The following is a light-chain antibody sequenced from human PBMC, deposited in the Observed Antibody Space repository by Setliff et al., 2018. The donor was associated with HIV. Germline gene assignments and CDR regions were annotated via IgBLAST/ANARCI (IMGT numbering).Light chain of an antibody. J-gene: IGLJ2*01. Sequence: QSALTQPASASGSPGQSVTISCTGASSDVGRYNFVSWYQQHPGKAPKLMIYDVDNRPAGVSNRFSGSKSGNTASLTIYGLQAEDEANYYCNSYTSSHSRVVFGGGTKVTVL. CDR3: NSYTSSHSRVV. V-gene: IGLV2-14*03. CDR2: DVD. CDR1: SSDVGRYNF.